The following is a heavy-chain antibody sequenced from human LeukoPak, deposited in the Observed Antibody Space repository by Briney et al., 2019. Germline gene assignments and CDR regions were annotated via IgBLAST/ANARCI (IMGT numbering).Heavy chain of an antibody. CDR1: GFTFSSYW. CDR2: IKQDGSEK. D-gene: IGHD2/OR15-2a*01. CDR3: ARGNFETTSCYYGMDV. Sequence: GGSLRLSCAASGFTFSSYWMSWVRQAPGKGLEWVANIKQDGSEKYYVDSVKGRFTISRDNAKNSLYLQMNSLRAEDTAVYYCARGNFETTSCYYGMDVWGQGTTVTVSS. J-gene: IGHJ6*02. V-gene: IGHV3-7*03.